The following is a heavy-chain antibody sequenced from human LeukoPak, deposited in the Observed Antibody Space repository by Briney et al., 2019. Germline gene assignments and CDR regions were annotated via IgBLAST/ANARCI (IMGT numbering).Heavy chain of an antibody. CDR2: INHSGST. J-gene: IGHJ6*02. V-gene: IGHV4-34*01. CDR3: ARDRHSSSWAKTRYYGMDV. D-gene: IGHD6-13*01. CDR1: LGSISSYY. Sequence: KSSETLSLTCTVSLGSISSYYWSWIRQPPGKGLEWIGEINHSGSTNYNPSLKSRVTISVDTSKNQFSLKLSSVTAADTAVYYCARDRHSSSWAKTRYYGMDVWGQGTTVTVSS.